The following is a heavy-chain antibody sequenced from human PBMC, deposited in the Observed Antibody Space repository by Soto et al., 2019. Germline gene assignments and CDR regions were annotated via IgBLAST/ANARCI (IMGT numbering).Heavy chain of an antibody. D-gene: IGHD5-18*01. CDR2: INHSGST. J-gene: IGHJ5*02. V-gene: IGHV4-34*01. CDR1: GGSFSGYY. CDR3: ARAMGGCFDP. Sequence: SETLSLTCAVYGGSFSGYYWSWIRQPPGKGLEWIGEINHSGSTNYNPSLKSRVTVSVDTSKNQFSLKLSSVTAADTAVYYCARAMGGCFDPWGQGTLVTVSS.